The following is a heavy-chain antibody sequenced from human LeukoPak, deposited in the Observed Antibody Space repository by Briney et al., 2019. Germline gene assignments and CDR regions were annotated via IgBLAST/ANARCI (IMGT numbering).Heavy chain of an antibody. V-gene: IGHV4-59*01. D-gene: IGHD4-23*01. CDR1: GVSISTYY. CDR3: ARGGTVGNAWDY. CDR2: IHSSANT. J-gene: IGHJ4*02. Sequence: SETLSLTCTVSGVSISTYYWSWLRQPPGEGLEWLGYIHSSANTNYNPSLKSRVTISVDTSKNQFSLKLSSVTAADTAVYYCARGGTVGNAWDYWGQGTLVTVSS.